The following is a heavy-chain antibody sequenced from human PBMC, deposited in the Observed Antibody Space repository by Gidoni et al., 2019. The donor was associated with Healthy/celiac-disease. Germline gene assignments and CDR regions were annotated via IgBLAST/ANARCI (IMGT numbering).Heavy chain of an antibody. CDR2: IYYSGST. Sequence: QVQLQESGPGLVKPSETLSLTCTVSGGSISSYYWSWFRQPPGKGLEWIGYIYYSGSTNYNPSLKSRVTISVDTSKNQFSLKLSSVTAADTAVYYCVRHHYYDSSGYYYPYFDYWGQGTLVTVSS. CDR1: GGSISSYY. V-gene: IGHV4-59*08. CDR3: VRHHYYDSSGYYYPYFDY. D-gene: IGHD3-22*01. J-gene: IGHJ4*02.